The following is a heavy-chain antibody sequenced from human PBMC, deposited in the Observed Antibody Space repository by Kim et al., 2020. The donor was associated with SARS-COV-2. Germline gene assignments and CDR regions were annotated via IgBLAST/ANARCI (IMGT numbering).Heavy chain of an antibody. Sequence: SETLSLTCTVSGGSISSGGYYWSWIRQHPGKGLEWIGYIYYSGSTYYNPSLKSRVTISVDTSKNQFSLKLSSVTAADTAVYYCARGCTTIFGVVIAPVDYWGQGTLVTVSS. CDR3: ARGCTTIFGVVIAPVDY. CDR2: IYYSGST. V-gene: IGHV4-31*03. CDR1: GGSISSGGYY. J-gene: IGHJ4*02. D-gene: IGHD3-3*01.